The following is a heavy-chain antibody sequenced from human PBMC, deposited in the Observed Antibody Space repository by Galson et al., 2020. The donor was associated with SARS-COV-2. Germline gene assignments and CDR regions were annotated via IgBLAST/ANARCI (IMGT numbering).Heavy chain of an antibody. J-gene: IGHJ6*02. CDR1: GFPLRSYG. V-gene: IGHV3-23*01. Sequence: GGSLRLSCAAYGFPLRSYGMGWVSQAQGKGLEWVSALSGSGGSTYYADSVKGRFTISRDNSKNTLYLQMNSLRAEDTAVYYCAKDASGSYAFMDVWGQGTTVTVSS. CDR3: AKDASGSYAFMDV. CDR2: LSGSGGST. D-gene: IGHD1-26*01.